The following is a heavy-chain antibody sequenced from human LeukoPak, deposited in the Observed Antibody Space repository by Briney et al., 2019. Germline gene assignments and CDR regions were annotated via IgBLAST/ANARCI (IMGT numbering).Heavy chain of an antibody. J-gene: IGHJ3*02. CDR1: GFTFSSYA. Sequence: GGSLRLSCAASGFTFSSYAMSWVRQAPGKGLEWVSAISGSGGSTYYADSVKGRFTISRDNSKNTLYLQMNGLRAEDTAVYYCAKDLIYYYDSSGYYYDPYHDAFDIWGQGTMVTVSS. D-gene: IGHD3-22*01. CDR2: ISGSGGST. V-gene: IGHV3-23*01. CDR3: AKDLIYYYDSSGYYYDPYHDAFDI.